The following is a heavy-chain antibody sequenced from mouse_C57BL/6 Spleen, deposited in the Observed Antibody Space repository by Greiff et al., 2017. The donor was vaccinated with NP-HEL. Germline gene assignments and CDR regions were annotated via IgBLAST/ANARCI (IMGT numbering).Heavy chain of an antibody. V-gene: IGHV1-64*01. J-gene: IGHJ4*01. CDR2: IHPNSGST. CDR1: GYTFTSYW. Sequence: QVQLKQPGAELVKPGASVKLSCKASGYTFTSYWMHWVKQRPGQGLEWIGMIHPNSGSTNYNEKFKSKATLTVDKSSSTAYMQLRSLTSEDSAVYYCARAPYDPNPRMDYWGQGTSVTVSS. CDR3: ARAPYDPNPRMDY. D-gene: IGHD2-3*01.